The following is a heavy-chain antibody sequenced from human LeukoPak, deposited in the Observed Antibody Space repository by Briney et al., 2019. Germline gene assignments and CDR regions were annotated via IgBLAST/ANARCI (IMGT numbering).Heavy chain of an antibody. CDR1: GGSISSSSYY. Sequence: SETRSLTCTVSGGSISSSSYYWGWIRQPPGKGLEWIGSIYYSGSTYYNPSLKSRVTISVDTSKNQFSLKLSSVTAADTAVYYCAGPGVVVIATSFAFDIWGQGTMVTVSS. CDR2: IYYSGST. J-gene: IGHJ3*02. V-gene: IGHV4-39*01. D-gene: IGHD2-21*01. CDR3: AGPGVVVIATSFAFDI.